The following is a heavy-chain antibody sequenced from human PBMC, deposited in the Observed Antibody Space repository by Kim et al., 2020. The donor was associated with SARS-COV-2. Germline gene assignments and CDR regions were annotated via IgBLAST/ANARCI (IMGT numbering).Heavy chain of an antibody. Sequence: DSVKGRFTISRDNSKNTLYLQMNSLRAEDTAVYYCAKEKPIVVVTATLDYWGQGTLVTVSS. V-gene: IGHV3-30*02. J-gene: IGHJ4*02. CDR3: AKEKPIVVVTATLDY. D-gene: IGHD2-21*02.